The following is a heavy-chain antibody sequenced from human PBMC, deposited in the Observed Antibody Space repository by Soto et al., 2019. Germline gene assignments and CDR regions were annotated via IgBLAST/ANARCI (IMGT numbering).Heavy chain of an antibody. CDR1: GFTFSSYS. J-gene: IGHJ5*02. CDR2: ISSSSSTI. CDR3: ARVPEGSSWYGGFDP. D-gene: IGHD6-13*01. Sequence: GGSLRLSCAASGFTFSSYSMNWVRQAPGKGLEWVSYISSSSSTIYYADSVKGRFTISRDNAKNSLYLQMNSLRDEDTAVYYCARVPEGSSWYGGFDPGGQGTLVTVSS. V-gene: IGHV3-48*02.